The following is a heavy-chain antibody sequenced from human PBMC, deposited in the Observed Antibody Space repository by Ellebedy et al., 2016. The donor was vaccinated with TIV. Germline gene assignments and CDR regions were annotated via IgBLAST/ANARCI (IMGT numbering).Heavy chain of an antibody. CDR2: IIPVFGTP. CDR3: TRDRAGFDP. Sequence: AASVKVSCKASGGTFTSYGINWVRQAPGQGLEWMGGIIPVFGTPNYAQKFQGRVTITADESTNTAYMELSGLGPEDTAIYYCTRDRAGFDPWGQGTLVTVSS. V-gene: IGHV1-69*13. D-gene: IGHD6-13*01. CDR1: GGTFTSYG. J-gene: IGHJ5*02.